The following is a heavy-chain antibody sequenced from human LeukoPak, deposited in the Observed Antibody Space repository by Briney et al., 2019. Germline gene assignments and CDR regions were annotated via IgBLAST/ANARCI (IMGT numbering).Heavy chain of an antibody. CDR2: IHYSGTT. CDR1: GGSISSGTYS. D-gene: IGHD3-9*01. J-gene: IGHJ3*02. Sequence: SQTLSLTCTVSGGSISSGTYSWNWIRQHPGQGLEWIGYIHYSGTTYYNPSLKSRITLSVDTSKNQFSLNLSSVTAADTAVYFCARIPSLRYFDWLGAFDIWGQGTKVTVSS. V-gene: IGHV4-31*03. CDR3: ARIPSLRYFDWLGAFDI.